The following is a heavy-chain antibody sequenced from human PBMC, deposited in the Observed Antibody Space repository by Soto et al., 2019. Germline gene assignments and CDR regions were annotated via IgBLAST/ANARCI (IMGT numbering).Heavy chain of an antibody. CDR3: AKEKSVMYSGYDAFDI. J-gene: IGHJ3*02. Sequence: GGSLRLSCAASGFTFSSYEMDWVCQAPGKGPEWVAYINSGGSSIYYADSVKGRFTISRDNAKNSLYLQMNSLRAEDTAVYYCAKEKSVMYSGYDAFDIWGQGTMVTVS. D-gene: IGHD5-12*01. CDR2: INSGGSSI. V-gene: IGHV3-48*03. CDR1: GFTFSSYE.